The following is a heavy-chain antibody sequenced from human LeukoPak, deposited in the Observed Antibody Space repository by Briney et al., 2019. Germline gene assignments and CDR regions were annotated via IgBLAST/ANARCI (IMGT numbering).Heavy chain of an antibody. CDR2: LYSDGNT. CDR3: SRGVEPLAANTLAY. Sequence: GGSLRLSCAASGFTVITNDMTWVRQAPGKGLEWVSILYSDGNTKYADSVQGRFTISRDNSKNTLYLEMNSLSPDDTAVYYCSRGVEPLAANTLAYWGQGTLVTVSS. D-gene: IGHD1-14*01. J-gene: IGHJ4*02. V-gene: IGHV3-53*01. CDR1: GFTVITND.